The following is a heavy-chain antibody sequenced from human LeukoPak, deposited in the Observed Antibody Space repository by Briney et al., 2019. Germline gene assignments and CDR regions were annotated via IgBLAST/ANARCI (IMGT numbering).Heavy chain of an antibody. J-gene: IGHJ5*02. V-gene: IGHV4-59*01. CDR3: ARDLYYDSSGYYSGRWFDP. Sequence: PSETLSLTCTVSGGSISSYYWSWIRQPPGKGLEWIGYIYYSGSTNYNPSLKSRVTISVDTSKNQFSLKLSSVTAADTAVYYCARDLYYDSSGYYSGRWFDPWGQGTLVTVSS. CDR1: GGSISSYY. CDR2: IYYSGST. D-gene: IGHD3-22*01.